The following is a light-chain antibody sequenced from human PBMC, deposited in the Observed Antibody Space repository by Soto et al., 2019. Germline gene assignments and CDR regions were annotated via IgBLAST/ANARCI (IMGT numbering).Light chain of an antibody. CDR3: QQYSSNFYT. J-gene: IGKJ2*01. Sequence: GDRVTITCRASQSISNWLAWYQQKPGKAPNLLIYKASSLQSGVPSRFSGSGYGTEFTLTISSLQPDDLAIYYCQQYSSNFYTFGRGTKLEIK. CDR2: KAS. V-gene: IGKV1-5*03. CDR1: QSISNW.